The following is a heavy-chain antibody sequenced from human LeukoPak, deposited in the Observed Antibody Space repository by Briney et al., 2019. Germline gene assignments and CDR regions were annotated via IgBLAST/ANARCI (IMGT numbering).Heavy chain of an antibody. CDR1: GYTFTSYG. CDR3: ATTGYTSGWYAEGWLDP. V-gene: IGHV1-18*01. J-gene: IGHJ5*02. Sequence: ASVKVSCKASGYTFTSYGITWVRQAPGQGLEWMGWISAYNGNTNYAQKLQGRVTMTTDTSTSTAYMELRSLRYDDTAVYYCATTGYTSGWYAEGWLDPWGQGTPVTVSS. D-gene: IGHD6-19*01. CDR2: ISAYNGNT.